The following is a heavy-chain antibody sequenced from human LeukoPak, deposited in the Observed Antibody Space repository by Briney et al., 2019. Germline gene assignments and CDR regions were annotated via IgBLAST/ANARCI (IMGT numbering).Heavy chain of an antibody. CDR3: ARQVDTAMVTPWDAFDI. D-gene: IGHD5-18*01. CDR2: IYYSGST. CDR1: GGSISSSSYY. V-gene: IGHV4-39*01. J-gene: IGHJ3*02. Sequence: TETLSLTCTVSGGSISSSSYYWGWIRQPPGKGLEWIGSIYYSGSTYYNPSLKSRVTISVDTSKNQFSLKLSSVTAADTAVYYCARQVDTAMVTPWDAFDIWGQGTMVTVSS.